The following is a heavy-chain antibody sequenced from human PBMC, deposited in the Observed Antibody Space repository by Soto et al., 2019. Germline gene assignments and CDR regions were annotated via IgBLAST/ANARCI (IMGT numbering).Heavy chain of an antibody. V-gene: IGHV4-34*01. CDR2: INHSGST. J-gene: IGHJ4*02. CDR1: GGSFSGYY. D-gene: IGHD6-13*01. CDR3: SRLSLRRRKGIAAAGRPYYFDY. Sequence: SETLSLTCAVYGGSFSGYYWSWIRQPPGKGLEWIGEINHSGSTNYNPSLKSRVTISVDTSKNQFSLKLSSVTAADTAVYYCSRLSLRRRKGIAAAGRPYYFDYWGQGTLVTVSS.